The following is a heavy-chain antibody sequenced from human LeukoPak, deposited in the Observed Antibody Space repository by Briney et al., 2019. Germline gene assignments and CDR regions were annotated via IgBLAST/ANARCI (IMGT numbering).Heavy chain of an antibody. Sequence: GGSLRLSCAASGFTFSSYAMSWVRQAPGKGLEWVSAISGSGGSTYYADSVKGRFTISRDNSKNTLYLQMNSLRAEDTAVYYCAKGVIGCYYYYGMDVWGQGTTVTVSS. D-gene: IGHD3-10*01. J-gene: IGHJ6*02. CDR3: AKGVIGCYYYYGMDV. CDR2: ISGSGGST. CDR1: GFTFSSYA. V-gene: IGHV3-23*01.